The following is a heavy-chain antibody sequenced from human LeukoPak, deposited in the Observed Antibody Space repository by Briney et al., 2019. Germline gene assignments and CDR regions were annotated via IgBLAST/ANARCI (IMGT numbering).Heavy chain of an antibody. CDR1: GYTFTSYA. CDR2: INTNTGNP. V-gene: IGHV7-4-1*02. D-gene: IGHD6-13*01. CDR3: ARVTVLEQQLVPPDY. Sequence: ASVKVSCKASGYTFTSYAMNWVRQAPGQGLEWMGRINTNTGNPTYAQGFTGRFVFSLDTSVSTAYLQISSLKAEDTAVYYCARVTVLEQQLVPPDYWGQGTLVTVSS. J-gene: IGHJ4*02.